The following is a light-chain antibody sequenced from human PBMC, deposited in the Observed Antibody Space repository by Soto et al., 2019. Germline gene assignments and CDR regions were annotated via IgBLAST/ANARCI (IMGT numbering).Light chain of an antibody. Sequence: EIVMTQSPATLSVSPGEGATLSCKASQNVYNNLAWYQQRPGQPPRLLIYDASTRATGISARFSGSGYGTEFTLTISSLQSEDFAVYFCQQCRNSPVTFGG. CDR1: QNVYNN. CDR2: DAS. CDR3: QQCRNSPVT. J-gene: IGKJ4*01. V-gene: IGKV3-15*01.